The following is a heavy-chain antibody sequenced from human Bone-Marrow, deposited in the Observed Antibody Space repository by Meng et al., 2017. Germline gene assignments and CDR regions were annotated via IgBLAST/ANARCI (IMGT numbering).Heavy chain of an antibody. V-gene: IGHV4-31*03. D-gene: IGHD4-17*01. CDR3: ARDRSDYGSHYFDY. J-gene: IGHJ4*02. CDR2: IYHSGST. CDR1: GGSISSGGYY. Sequence: QVQLQESGPGLVKPSQTLSLTCTVSGGSISSGGYYWSWIRQHPGKGLEWIGYIYHSGSTYYNPSLKSRVTISVDTSKNQFSLKLSSVTAADTAVYYCARDRSDYGSHYFDYWGQGTLVTVSS.